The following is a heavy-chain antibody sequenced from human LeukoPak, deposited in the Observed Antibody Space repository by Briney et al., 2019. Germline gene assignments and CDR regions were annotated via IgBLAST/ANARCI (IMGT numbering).Heavy chain of an antibody. Sequence: GESLKISCQGSGYSFTSYWIGWMRQMPGQGLELMAIIYPANSANRYSPSVQGRVTISADNSINTADLQRSSLRASDTAMYYCAIQAYYHSTAYGNWGKGTLVTVSS. J-gene: IGHJ4*02. V-gene: IGHV5-51*03. D-gene: IGHD3-22*01. CDR3: AIQAYYHSTAYGN. CDR2: IYPANSAN. CDR1: GYSFTSYW.